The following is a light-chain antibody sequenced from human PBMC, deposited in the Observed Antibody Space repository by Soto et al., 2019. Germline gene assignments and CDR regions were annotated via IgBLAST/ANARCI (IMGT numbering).Light chain of an antibody. CDR3: SSFTSRFTFV. V-gene: IGLV2-14*01. CDR1: RSDVGAYNY. CDR2: EVT. Sequence: QSVLTQPASVSGSPGQSIAISCTGTRSDVGAYNYVSWYQQHPGKAPKLMIPEVTNRPSGVSDRFSGSKSGNTASLTISGLQAEDEADYYCSSFTSRFTFVFGTGTKVTVL. J-gene: IGLJ1*01.